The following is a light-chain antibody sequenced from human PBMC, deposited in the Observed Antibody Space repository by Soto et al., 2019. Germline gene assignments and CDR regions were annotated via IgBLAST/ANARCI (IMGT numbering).Light chain of an antibody. CDR1: QNINSD. Sequence: EIVLTQSPATLSLSPGERATLSCRASQNINSDLAWYQQRPGQAPRLLIYDASNRAPGIPARFGGSGSGSDFTLSISSLEPEDFAVYYCQQRNMWPRTFDQGTRVEIK. J-gene: IGKJ1*01. CDR2: DAS. CDR3: QQRNMWPRT. V-gene: IGKV3-11*01.